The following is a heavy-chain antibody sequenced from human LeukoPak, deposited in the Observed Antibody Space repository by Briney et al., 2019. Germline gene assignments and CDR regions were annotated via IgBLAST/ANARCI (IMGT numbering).Heavy chain of an antibody. CDR2: IYYSGNT. CDR1: GGSISSSNYY. CDR3: ARSIRYFGGNYFDY. Sequence: PSETLSLTCTVSGGSISSSNYYWGWIRQPPGKGLEWIGSIYYSGNTYYNPSLKSRLTISVDTSKNQFSLRLSSVTAADTAVYYCARSIRYFGGNYFDYWGQGTLVTVSS. D-gene: IGHD3-9*01. J-gene: IGHJ4*02. V-gene: IGHV4-39*07.